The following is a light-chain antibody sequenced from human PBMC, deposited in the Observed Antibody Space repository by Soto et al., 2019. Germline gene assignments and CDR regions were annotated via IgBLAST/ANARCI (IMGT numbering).Light chain of an antibody. CDR2: GAS. CDR3: QQYASSLT. V-gene: IGKV3-20*01. Sequence: EIVLTQSPGSLSLSLGERATLSCRASQSVDSAFFAWYQQKPGQPPRLLMYGASRRATRIPDRFSGSGSGTDFTLTISRLEPEDFAVYYCQQYASSLTFGQGTKVEI. J-gene: IGKJ1*01. CDR1: QSVDSAF.